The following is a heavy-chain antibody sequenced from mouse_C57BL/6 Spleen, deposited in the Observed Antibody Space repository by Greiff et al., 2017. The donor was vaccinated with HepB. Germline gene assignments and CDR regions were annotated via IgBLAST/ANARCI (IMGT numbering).Heavy chain of an antibody. CDR1: GYTFTDYE. CDR2: IDPETGGT. V-gene: IGHV1-15*01. J-gene: IGHJ4*01. D-gene: IGHD3-1*01. CDR3: TRKGLEAMDY. Sequence: QVQLKESGAELVRPGASVTLSCKASGYTFTDYEMHWVKQTPVHGLEWIGAIDPETGGTAYNQKFKGKAILTADKSSSTAYMELRSLTSEDSAVYYCTRKGLEAMDYWGQGTSVTVSS.